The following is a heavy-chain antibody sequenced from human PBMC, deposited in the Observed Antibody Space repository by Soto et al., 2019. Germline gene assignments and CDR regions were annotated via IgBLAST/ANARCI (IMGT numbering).Heavy chain of an antibody. Sequence: QVQLVQSGAEVKKPGSSVKVSCKASGGTFSSYAISWVRQAPGQGLEWMGGIIPIFGTANYAQKFQGRVTITADESTSPAYMELSSLRSEDTAVYYCARVGPTVTTRLYYYYGMDVWGQGTTVTVSS. J-gene: IGHJ6*02. CDR3: ARVGPTVTTRLYYYYGMDV. V-gene: IGHV1-69*12. CDR1: GGTFSSYA. D-gene: IGHD4-4*01. CDR2: IIPIFGTA.